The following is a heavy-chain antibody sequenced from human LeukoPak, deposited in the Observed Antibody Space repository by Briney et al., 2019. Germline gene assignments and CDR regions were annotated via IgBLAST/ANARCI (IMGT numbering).Heavy chain of an antibody. CDR3: ARGFLRVSTYYYDSSGYYFDY. J-gene: IGHJ4*02. D-gene: IGHD3-22*01. CDR2: IIPIFGTA. Sequence: SVKVSCKASGGTFSSYAISWVRQAPGQGLEWMGGIIPIFGTANYARKFQGRVTITADESTSTAYMELSSLRSEDTAVYYCARGFLRVSTYYYDSSGYYFDYWGQGTLVTVSS. CDR1: GGTFSSYA. V-gene: IGHV1-69*13.